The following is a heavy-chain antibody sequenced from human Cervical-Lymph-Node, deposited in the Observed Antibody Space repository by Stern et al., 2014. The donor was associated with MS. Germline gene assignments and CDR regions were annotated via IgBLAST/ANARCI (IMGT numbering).Heavy chain of an antibody. D-gene: IGHD1-1*01. J-gene: IGHJ6*02. CDR3: ARASTTANNYYDGVDV. CDR2: INPNNGGP. Sequence: QVQLVQSGAEVKNPGASVKVSCKASGYNFTDYYMQWMRQAPGQGLEWMGWINPNNGGPKSAQKFQGWVTMTRDTSTSTAYMELSRLRSDDTAIYYCARASTTANNYYDGVDVWGQGTTVTVTS. V-gene: IGHV1-2*04. CDR1: GYNFTDYY.